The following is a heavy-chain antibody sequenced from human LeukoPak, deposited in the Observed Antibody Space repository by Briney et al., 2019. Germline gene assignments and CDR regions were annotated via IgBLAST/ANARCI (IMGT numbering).Heavy chain of an antibody. D-gene: IGHD4-11*01. CDR3: ASATVMGYYYMGV. V-gene: IGHV4-59*12. J-gene: IGHJ6*03. CDR2: IYYSGST. Sequence: SETLSLTCTVSGGSISSYYWSWIRQPPGKGLEWIGYIYYSGSTNYNPSLKSRVTISVDTSKNQFSLKLSSVTAADTAVYYCASATVMGYYYMGVWGKGTTVTISS. CDR1: GGSISSYY.